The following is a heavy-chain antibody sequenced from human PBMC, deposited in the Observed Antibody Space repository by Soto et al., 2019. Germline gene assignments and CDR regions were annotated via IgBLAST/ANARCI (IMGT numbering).Heavy chain of an antibody. CDR2: ITRSSTYT. CDR1: GFTFSDYY. Sequence: QVQLVESGGGLVKPGGSLRLSCAASGFTFSDYYMSWIRQAPGKGLEWVSYITRSSTYTNYADSVKGRFTISRDNAKNSLYLQMNSLRAEDTAVYYCARPQGGGYELNYWGQGTLVTVSS. V-gene: IGHV3-11*05. J-gene: IGHJ4*02. D-gene: IGHD5-12*01. CDR3: ARPQGGGYELNY.